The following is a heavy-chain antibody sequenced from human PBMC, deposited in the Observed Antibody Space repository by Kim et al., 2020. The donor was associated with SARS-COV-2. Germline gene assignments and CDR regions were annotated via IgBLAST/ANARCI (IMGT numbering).Heavy chain of an antibody. CDR3: ASPGIAGSKNRYYFDY. Sequence: GESLKISCKGSGYSFTSYWIGWVRQMPGKGLEWMGIIYPGDSDTRYSPSFQGQVTISADKSISTAYLQWSSLKASDTAMYYCASPGIAGSKNRYYFDYWGQGTLVTVSS. D-gene: IGHD6-13*01. V-gene: IGHV5-51*01. CDR1: GYSFTSYW. J-gene: IGHJ4*02. CDR2: IYPGDSDT.